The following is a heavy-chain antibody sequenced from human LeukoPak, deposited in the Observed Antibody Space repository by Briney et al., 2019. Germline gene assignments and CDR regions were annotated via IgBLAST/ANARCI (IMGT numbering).Heavy chain of an antibody. V-gene: IGHV3-74*01. CDR1: GFTFSSYW. J-gene: IGHJ3*02. D-gene: IGHD3-22*01. CDR3: ARVRSSSGYYFVLGDAFDI. Sequence: PGGSLRLSCAASGFTFSSYWMHWVRQAPGKGLVWVSRINSDGSSTRYADSVKGRFTISRDNAKNTLYLQMNSLRAEDTAVYYCARVRSSSGYYFVLGDAFDIWGQGTMVTVSS. CDR2: INSDGSST.